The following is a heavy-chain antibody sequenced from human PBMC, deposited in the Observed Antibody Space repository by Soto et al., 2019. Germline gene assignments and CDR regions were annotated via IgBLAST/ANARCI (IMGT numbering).Heavy chain of an antibody. D-gene: IGHD3-3*01. J-gene: IGHJ5*02. CDR2: FDPEDGET. CDR1: GYTLTELS. V-gene: IGHV1-24*01. Sequence: ASVKVSCKVSGYTLTELSMHWVRQAPGKGLEWMGGFDPEDGETIYAQKLQGRVTMTTDTSTSTAYMELRSLRSDDTAVYYCARDGEGYDFWSGYYSNWFDPWG. CDR3: ARDGEGYDFWSGYYSNWFDP.